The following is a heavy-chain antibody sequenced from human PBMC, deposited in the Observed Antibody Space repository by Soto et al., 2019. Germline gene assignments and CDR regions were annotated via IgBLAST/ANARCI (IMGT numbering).Heavy chain of an antibody. Sequence: QITLKESGPTLVKPTQTLTLTCTVSGFSLSTSGVGVGWIRQPPGRALEWLALIYWDDENRYRPSLKSRLTITKNTPKNQVVLRMTNMNTVDTATYYCARLEMITVPFFDYWGQGILVTVSS. D-gene: IGHD3-16*01. CDR1: GFSLSTSGVG. CDR2: IYWDDEN. CDR3: ARLEMITVPFFDY. V-gene: IGHV2-5*02. J-gene: IGHJ4*02.